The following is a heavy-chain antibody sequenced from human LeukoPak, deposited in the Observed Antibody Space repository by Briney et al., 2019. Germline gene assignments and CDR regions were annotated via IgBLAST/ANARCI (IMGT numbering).Heavy chain of an antibody. CDR2: IYYSGSS. CDR3: AREVNYYGSGYFDY. Sequence: SETLSLTCTVSGGSIRSYYWSWIRQPPGKGLEWIGYIYYSGSSNYNPSLKSRVTISVDTSKNQFSLKLSSVTAADTAVYYCAREVNYYGSGYFDYWGQGTLVTVSS. J-gene: IGHJ4*02. D-gene: IGHD3-10*01. V-gene: IGHV4-59*01. CDR1: GGSIRSYY.